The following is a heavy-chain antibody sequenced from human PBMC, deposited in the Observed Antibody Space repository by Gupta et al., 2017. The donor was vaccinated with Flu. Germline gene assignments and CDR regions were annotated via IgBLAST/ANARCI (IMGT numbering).Heavy chain of an antibody. D-gene: IGHD3-3*01. CDR2: IYYSGST. V-gene: IGHV4-39*01. CDR3: ARRLRWNWYFDL. Sequence: QLQLQESGPGLVKPSETLSLTCTVSGGSISSSSYYWGWIRQPPGKGLEWIGSIYYSGSTYYNPSLMSRVTISLDTSKNQFSLKLNSVTAADTAIYYCARRLRWNWYFDLWGRGTLVTVSS. J-gene: IGHJ2*01. CDR1: GGSISSSSYY.